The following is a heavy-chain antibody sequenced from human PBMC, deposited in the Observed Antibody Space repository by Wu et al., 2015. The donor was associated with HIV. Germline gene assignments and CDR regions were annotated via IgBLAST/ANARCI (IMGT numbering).Heavy chain of an antibody. V-gene: IGHV1-8*01. Sequence: QVQLVQSGAEVKKPGASVKVSCQASGYTFTIYDINWVRQAPGQGLEWMGWMNPNSGNTGYAQKFQGRVTMTRNTSIGTAYMELSSLRSEDTAVYYCARGNCGGDCSSFYYYYYVWTSGQGTTVT. CDR2: MNPNSGNT. J-gene: IGHJ6*01. CDR1: GYTFTIYD. CDR3: ARGNCGGDCSSFYYYYYVWTS. D-gene: IGHD2-21*02.